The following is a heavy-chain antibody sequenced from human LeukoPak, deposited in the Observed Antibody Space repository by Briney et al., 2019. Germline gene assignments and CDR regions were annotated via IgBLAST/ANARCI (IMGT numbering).Heavy chain of an antibody. Sequence: SETLSLACTVSGGSISSYYWSWIRQPAGKGLEWIGRIYTSGSTYYNPSLNSRVTMSVDTSKNQFSLKLSSVTAADTAVYYCARDAYYYDSSGYYLLDYWGQGTLVTVSS. J-gene: IGHJ4*02. CDR2: IYTSGST. CDR3: ARDAYYYDSSGYYLLDY. V-gene: IGHV4-4*07. D-gene: IGHD3-22*01. CDR1: GGSISSYY.